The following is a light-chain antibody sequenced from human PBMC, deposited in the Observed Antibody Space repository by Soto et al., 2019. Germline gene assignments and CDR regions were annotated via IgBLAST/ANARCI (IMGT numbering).Light chain of an antibody. Sequence: ESVLTQSPATLSLSPGERASLSCRASQSVSSDLAWYQQKPGQAPRLLMYDASNRATGIPARFSGSGSGTDFTLTISSLEPEDFAVYYCQQRSNGPPITFGQGTRLEIK. CDR2: DAS. J-gene: IGKJ5*01. CDR3: QQRSNGPPIT. V-gene: IGKV3-11*01. CDR1: QSVSSD.